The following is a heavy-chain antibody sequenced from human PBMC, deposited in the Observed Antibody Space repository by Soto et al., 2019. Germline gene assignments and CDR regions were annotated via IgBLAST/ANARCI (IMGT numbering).Heavy chain of an antibody. CDR3: ARHSEARGYSF. V-gene: IGHV4-39*01. CDR2: IYYSGST. Sequence: SETLSLTCTVSGGSISSSSYYWGWIRQPPGKGLEWIGSIYYSGSTYYNPSLKSRVTISVDTSKNQFSLKLSSVTAADTAVYYCARHSEARGYSFWGQGTLVTVSS. J-gene: IGHJ4*02. D-gene: IGHD5-12*01. CDR1: GGSISSSSYY.